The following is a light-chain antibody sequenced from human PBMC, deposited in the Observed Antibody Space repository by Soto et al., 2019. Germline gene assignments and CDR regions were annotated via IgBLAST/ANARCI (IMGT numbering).Light chain of an antibody. CDR1: QSVSSSY. V-gene: IGKV3-20*01. CDR3: QQYGGSPFT. J-gene: IGKJ3*01. CDR2: GAS. Sequence: EIVLTQSPGALSLSPGERATLSCRTSQSVSSSYLAWYQQTPGQAPRLLIYGASNRATGVPDRFSGSGSGTDFALTIGRLETEDFAVYYCQQYGGSPFTFGPGTKVDIK.